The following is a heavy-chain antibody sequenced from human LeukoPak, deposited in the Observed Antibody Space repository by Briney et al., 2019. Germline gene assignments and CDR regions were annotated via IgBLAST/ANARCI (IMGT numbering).Heavy chain of an antibody. V-gene: IGHV4-31*03. J-gene: IGHJ3*02. D-gene: IGHD6-19*01. CDR3: AREYSSGFLSAFDI. Sequence: SETLSLTCTVSGGSISNGDHYWSWIRQRPGKGLEWIGHIYYSGSTYYNPSLKSRGVISVETSKNQFSLKLSSVTAADTAVYYCAREYSSGFLSAFDIWGQGTMVTVSS. CDR1: GGSISNGDHY. CDR2: IYYSGST.